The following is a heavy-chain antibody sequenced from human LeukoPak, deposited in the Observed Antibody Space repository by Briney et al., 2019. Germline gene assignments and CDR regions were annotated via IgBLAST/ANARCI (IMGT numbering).Heavy chain of an antibody. CDR1: GFAFSSYA. CDR2: ISHDGSKK. D-gene: IGHD3-10*01. V-gene: IGHV3-30-3*01. J-gene: IGHJ4*02. Sequence: GRSLRLSCAASGFAFSSYAVHWVREAPGKGLECVAVISHDGSKKYYADFVKGRFTISRDNSKNTLYLHMNSLIPEDTAVYFCAKDWKFYYVSGSFFPDNWGQGTLVSVSS. CDR3: AKDWKFYYVSGSFFPDN.